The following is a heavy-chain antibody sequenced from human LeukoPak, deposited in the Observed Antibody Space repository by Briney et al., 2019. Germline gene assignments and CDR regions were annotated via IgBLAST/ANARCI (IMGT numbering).Heavy chain of an antibody. CDR2: INPNNGGT. V-gene: IGHV1-2*04. CDR3: ARVDKQQLVRENY. CDR1: GFTFTVYY. D-gene: IGHD6-13*01. J-gene: IGHJ4*02. Sequence: ASVKVSCKASGFTFTVYYFHWVRQAPGQGLEWVGWINPNNGGTNYAQKFQGWVTITRDTSISTAYMEMSSLRSDDTAVYYCARVDKQQLVRENYWGQGTLVTVSS.